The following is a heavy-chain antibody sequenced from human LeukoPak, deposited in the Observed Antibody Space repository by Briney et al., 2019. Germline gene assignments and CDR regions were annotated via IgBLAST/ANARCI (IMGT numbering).Heavy chain of an antibody. D-gene: IGHD3-10*01. CDR3: ARVNYGSATKEDY. V-gene: IGHV4-31*03. CDR1: GGSISSGGYY. Sequence: PSETLSLTCTVSGGSISSGGYYWSWIRQHPGKGLEWIGYIYYSGSAYYNPSLKSRVTISVDTSENQFSLKLSSVTAADTAVYYCARVNYGSATKEDYWGQGTLVTVSS. J-gene: IGHJ4*02. CDR2: IYYSGSA.